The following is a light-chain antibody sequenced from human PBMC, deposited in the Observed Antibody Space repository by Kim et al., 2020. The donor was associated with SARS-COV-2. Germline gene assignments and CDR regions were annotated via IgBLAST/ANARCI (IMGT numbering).Light chain of an antibody. Sequence: ETVMTQSPATLSVSPGERATLFCRADRSVSGYLAWYQHKPGQAPRLLIYAASTRATGIPARFSGSGSGTEFSLTISSLQSEDLAVYYCQQYNDWPLTFGQGTKVDIK. CDR1: RSVSGY. J-gene: IGKJ1*01. V-gene: IGKV3-15*01. CDR3: QQYNDWPLT. CDR2: AAS.